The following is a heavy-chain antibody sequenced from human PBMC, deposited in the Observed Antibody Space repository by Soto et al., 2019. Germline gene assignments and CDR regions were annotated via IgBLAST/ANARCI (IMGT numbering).Heavy chain of an antibody. Sequence: QVQLVQSGAEVRKPGASVKVSCKASGYTFTTYVIAWVRQAPGQGLEWMGWIRGDTGNTNHAQKFQGRVTMTTDTSTSTAYMELRSLTSDDTAVYYCARGGSWNHAMDVWGQGNTVIVSS. D-gene: IGHD2-15*01. V-gene: IGHV1-18*01. J-gene: IGHJ6*02. CDR3: ARGGSWNHAMDV. CDR2: IRGDTGNT. CDR1: GYTFTTYV.